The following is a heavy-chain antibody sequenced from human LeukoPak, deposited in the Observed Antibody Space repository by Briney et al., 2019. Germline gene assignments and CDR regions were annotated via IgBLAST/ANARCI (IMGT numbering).Heavy chain of an antibody. Sequence: GGSLRLSCAASGFTVSSNYMSWVRQAPGKGLEWVSVIYAGGTTYYADSVKGRFTISRDNSRNTLYLQMSSLRAEDTAVYYYAREWRFDIWGQGTMVTVSS. CDR3: AREWRFDI. J-gene: IGHJ3*02. CDR1: GFTVSSNY. V-gene: IGHV3-53*01. D-gene: IGHD3-3*01. CDR2: IYAGGTT.